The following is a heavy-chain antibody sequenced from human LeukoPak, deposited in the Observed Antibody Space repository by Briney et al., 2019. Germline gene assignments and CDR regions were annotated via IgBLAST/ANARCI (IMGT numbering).Heavy chain of an antibody. V-gene: IGHV3-73*01. CDR2: IRSKANSYAT. CDR3: TRPFSTGSFDDY. J-gene: IGHJ4*02. Sequence: GGSLRLSCAASGFTFSGSAMHWVRQASGKGLEWVGRIRSKANSYATAYAASVKGRFTISRDDSKNTAYLQMNSLKTEDTAVYYCTRPFSTGSFDDYWGQGTLVTVSS. CDR1: GFTFSGSA. D-gene: IGHD3-10*01.